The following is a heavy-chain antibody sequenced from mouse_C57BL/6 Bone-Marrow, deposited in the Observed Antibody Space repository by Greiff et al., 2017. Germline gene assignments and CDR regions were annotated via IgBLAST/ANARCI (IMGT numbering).Heavy chain of an antibody. CDR1: GFTFSSYG. V-gene: IGHV5-6*01. CDR3: ARVFAY. Sequence: EVQRVESGGDLVKPGGSLKISCAASGFTFSSYGMSWVRQTPDKRLEWVATISSGGSYTYYPDSVQGRFPISRDNAKNTLYLQMSSLKSEDTAMYYCARVFAYWGQGTLVTVSA. CDR2: ISSGGSYT. J-gene: IGHJ3*01.